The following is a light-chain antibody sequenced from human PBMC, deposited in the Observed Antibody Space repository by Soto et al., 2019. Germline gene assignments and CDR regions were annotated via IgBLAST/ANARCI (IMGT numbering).Light chain of an antibody. CDR3: QQSYSTLWT. J-gene: IGKJ1*01. Sequence: DIQMTQSPSSLSASVGDRATITCRASQSISSYLNWYQQKPGQAPKLLISAASSLQSGVPSRFSGSGSGTDFTLTISSLQPEDFATYYCQQSYSTLWTFGQGTKVEIK. V-gene: IGKV1-39*01. CDR1: QSISSY. CDR2: AAS.